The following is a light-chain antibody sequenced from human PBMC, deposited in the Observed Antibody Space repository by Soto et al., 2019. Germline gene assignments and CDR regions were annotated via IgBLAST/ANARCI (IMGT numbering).Light chain of an antibody. J-gene: IGLJ3*02. CDR1: SSDVGAYNY. Sequence: QSALTQPASVSGSPGQSITISCTGTSSDVGAYNYVSWYQQHPGKAPKLMIYEVSNRPSGVSDRFSGSRSGNTASLTISGLQXXDEXDXYCSSYTSSSTWVFGGGTKLTVL. CDR3: SSYTSSSTWV. V-gene: IGLV2-14*01. CDR2: EVS.